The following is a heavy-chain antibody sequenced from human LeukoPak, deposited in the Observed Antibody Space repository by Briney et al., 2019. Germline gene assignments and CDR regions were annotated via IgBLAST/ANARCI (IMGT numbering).Heavy chain of an antibody. V-gene: IGHV1-2*02. CDR2: INPNSAGT. Sequence: ASVKVSCKASGYTFTGYYMHWVRQAPGQGLEWMGWINPNSAGTNYAQKFQGRVTMTRDTSISTAYMELSRLRSDDTAVYYCARLVRSGSGTYYFDYWGQGTLVTVSS. J-gene: IGHJ4*02. CDR3: ARLVRSGSGTYYFDY. CDR1: GYTFTGYY. D-gene: IGHD3-10*01.